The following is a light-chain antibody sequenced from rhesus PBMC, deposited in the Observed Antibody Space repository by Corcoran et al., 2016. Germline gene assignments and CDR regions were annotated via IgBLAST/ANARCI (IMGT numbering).Light chain of an antibody. CDR1: ENVNNY. CDR3: QHGYGTPFT. CDR2: KAS. J-gene: IGKJ3*01. Sequence: DIQMTQSPSSLSASVGDRVTITCRASENVNNYLNWYQQKPGKAPKLLMYKASTLQSGVPSRFSGSGSGTDYTFTIISLQPEDVATYYCQHGYGTPFTFGPGTKLDIK. V-gene: IGKV1-74*01.